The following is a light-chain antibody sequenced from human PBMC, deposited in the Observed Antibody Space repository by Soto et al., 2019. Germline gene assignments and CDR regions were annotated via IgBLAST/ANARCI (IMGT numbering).Light chain of an antibody. Sequence: EIVMTQSPATLSVSPGEGATLSCRASQSVGSKVAWYQQRPGQAPRLLIYDTSTRATGIAARFSGSGSGTEFTLTIRSLQSEDFAVYYCQQYNNWPPVYTFGQGTKLEIK. V-gene: IGKV3D-15*01. CDR2: DTS. J-gene: IGKJ2*01. CDR1: QSVGSK. CDR3: QQYNNWPPVYT.